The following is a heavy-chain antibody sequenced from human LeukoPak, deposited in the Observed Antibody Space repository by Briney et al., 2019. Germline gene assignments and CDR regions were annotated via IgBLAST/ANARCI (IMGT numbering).Heavy chain of an antibody. J-gene: IGHJ3*02. D-gene: IGHD3-22*01. CDR3: ASYYYDSSGYYYDAPHAFDI. Sequence: SETLSLTCTVSGGSISSYYWSWIRQPAGKGLEWIGRIYTSGSTNYNPSLKSRVTISADTSKNQFSLKLSSVTAADTAVYYCASYYYDSSGYYYDAPHAFDIWGQGTMVTVSS. CDR2: IYTSGST. CDR1: GGSISSYY. V-gene: IGHV4-4*07.